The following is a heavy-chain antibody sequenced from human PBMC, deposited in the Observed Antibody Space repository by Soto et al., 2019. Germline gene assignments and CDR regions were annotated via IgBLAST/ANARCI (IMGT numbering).Heavy chain of an antibody. CDR2: IYYSGST. J-gene: IGHJ5*02. CDR1: GGSISSGGYY. Sequence: SETLSLTCTVSGGSISSGGYYWSWIRQHPGKGLEWIGYIYYSGSTYYNPSLKGRVTISVDTSKNQFSLKASDTAMYYCARVREGLLSENWFDPWGQGTLVTVSS. V-gene: IGHV4-31*03. D-gene: IGHD4-17*01. CDR3: ARVREGLLSENWFDP.